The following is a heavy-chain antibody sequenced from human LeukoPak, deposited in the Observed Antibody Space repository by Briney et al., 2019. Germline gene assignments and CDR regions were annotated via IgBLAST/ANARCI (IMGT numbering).Heavy chain of an antibody. CDR2: ISYDGSNK. J-gene: IGHJ4*02. V-gene: IGHV3-30*18. Sequence: GRSLRLSCAASGFTFSSYGMHWVRQAPGKGLEWVAVISYDGSNKYYADSVKGRFTISRDNSKNTLYLQMNSLRAEDTAVYYCAKFGGPGTYYDFWSGYPYYFDYWGQGALVTVSS. CDR1: GFTFSSYG. CDR3: AKFGGPGTYYDFWSGYPYYFDY. D-gene: IGHD3-3*01.